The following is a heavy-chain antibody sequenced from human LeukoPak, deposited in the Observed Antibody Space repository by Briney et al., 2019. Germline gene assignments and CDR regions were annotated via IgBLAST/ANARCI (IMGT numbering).Heavy chain of an antibody. Sequence: GRSLRLSCAASGFTFSSYSVHWVRQAPAKGLEWVSVISFDGKKKYYADSVKGRFTISRDNSKDTLYLQMNSLRTEDTAVYYCARDFGYDSGTYLVHWGQGTLVTVSS. CDR1: GFTFSSYS. CDR3: ARDFGYDSGTYLVH. D-gene: IGHD3-10*01. J-gene: IGHJ4*02. CDR2: ISFDGKKK. V-gene: IGHV3-30*04.